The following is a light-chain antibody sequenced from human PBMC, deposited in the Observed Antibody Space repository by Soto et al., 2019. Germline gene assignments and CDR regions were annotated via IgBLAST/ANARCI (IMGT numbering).Light chain of an antibody. V-gene: IGKV3-15*01. CDR3: QQYNNWPWT. CDR1: QSISDT. CDR2: GAS. Sequence: EIAMTQSPATLSVSTGGRATLSCRASQSISDTLAWFQQKPGQAPRLLIHGASTRATGFPARFSGSGSGTDFTLTISSLQSEDFAVYYCQQYNNWPWTFGQGTKVDIK. J-gene: IGKJ1*01.